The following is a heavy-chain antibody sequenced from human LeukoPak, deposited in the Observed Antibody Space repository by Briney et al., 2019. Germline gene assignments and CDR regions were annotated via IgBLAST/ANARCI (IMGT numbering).Heavy chain of an antibody. D-gene: IGHD3-10*01. V-gene: IGHV1-46*01. CDR1: GYTFTSYY. Sequence: GASVKVSCKASGYTFTSYYMHWVRQAPGQGLEWMGIINPSGGSTSYAQKFQGRVTITRNTSISTAYMELSSLRSEDTAVYYCAREYGSGSYDLDYWGQGTLVTVSS. CDR3: AREYGSGSYDLDY. CDR2: INPSGGST. J-gene: IGHJ4*02.